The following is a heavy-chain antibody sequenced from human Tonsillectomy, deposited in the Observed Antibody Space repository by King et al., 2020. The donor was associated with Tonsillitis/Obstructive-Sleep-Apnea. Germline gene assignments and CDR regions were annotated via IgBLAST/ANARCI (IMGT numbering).Heavy chain of an antibody. D-gene: IGHD3-3*01. CDR3: ARGPNPRAEWLFGPPYY. V-gene: IGHV3-48*03. CDR2: ISSSGSTI. J-gene: IGHJ4*02. Sequence: VQLVESGGGLVQPGGSLRLSCAASGFTFSSYEMNWVRQAPGKGLEWVSYISSSGSTIYYADSVKGRFTISRDNAKNSLYLQMNSLRAEDTAVYYCARGPNPRAEWLFGPPYYWGQGTLVTVSS. CDR1: GFTFSSYE.